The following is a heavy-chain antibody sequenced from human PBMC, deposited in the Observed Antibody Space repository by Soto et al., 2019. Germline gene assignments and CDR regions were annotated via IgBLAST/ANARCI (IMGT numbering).Heavy chain of an antibody. D-gene: IGHD4-17*01. V-gene: IGHV4-59*02. CDR3: ARAYGYYFDY. J-gene: IGHJ4*02. Sequence: SETLSLTCTVSCGSVSSYYWSWIRQPPGKGLEWIGYIYYSGSTNYNPSLKSRVTISVDTSKNQFSLKLSSVTAADTAVYYCARAYGYYFDYWGQGTQVTVSS. CDR1: CGSVSSYY. CDR2: IYYSGST.